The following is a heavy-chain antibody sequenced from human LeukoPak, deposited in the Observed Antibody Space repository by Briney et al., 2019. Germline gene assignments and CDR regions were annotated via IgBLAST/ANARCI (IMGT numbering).Heavy chain of an antibody. CDR1: GYTFTGYY. J-gene: IGHJ5*02. CDR2: INPNSGGT. V-gene: IGHV1-2*02. D-gene: IGHD3-9*01. CDR3: ARPQYYFERGSGSAP. Sequence: ASVKVSCKASGYTFTGYYMHWVRQAPGQGLEWMGWINPNSGGTNYAQKFQGRVAMTRDTSISTAYMELSRLRSDDPAMYYCARPQYYFERGSGSAPGGKGTRVPFSS.